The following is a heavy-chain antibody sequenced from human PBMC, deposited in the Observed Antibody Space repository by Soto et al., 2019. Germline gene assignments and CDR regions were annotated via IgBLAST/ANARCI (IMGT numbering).Heavy chain of an antibody. Sequence: SETLSLTCTVPGGSVTNSSYYWGWIRQSPGKGLEWIGSVYYRGRSYSKSSVKSRVTISVDTSKNRFSLSLNSVTASDTAAYFCVSQRTTVPTQAYFDYWGPGALVTVSS. J-gene: IGHJ4*02. D-gene: IGHD4-17*01. CDR3: VSQRTTVPTQAYFDY. CDR1: GGSVTNSSYY. V-gene: IGHV4-39*01. CDR2: VYYRGRS.